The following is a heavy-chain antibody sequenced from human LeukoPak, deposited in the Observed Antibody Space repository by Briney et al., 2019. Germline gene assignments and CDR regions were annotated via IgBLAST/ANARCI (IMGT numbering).Heavy chain of an antibody. Sequence: ASVKVSCKASGYTFTSYAMHWVRQAPGQRLEWMGWINAGNGNTKYSQKFQGRVTITRDTSASTAYMELSSLRSEDTAVYYCARKSTELLWFGEPLDYWGQGTLVTVSS. CDR3: ARKSTELLWFGEPLDY. J-gene: IGHJ4*02. D-gene: IGHD3-10*01. CDR1: GYTFTSYA. V-gene: IGHV1-3*01. CDR2: INAGNGNT.